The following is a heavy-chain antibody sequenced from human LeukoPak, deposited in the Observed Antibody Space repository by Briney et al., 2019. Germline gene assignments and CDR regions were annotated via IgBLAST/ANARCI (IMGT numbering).Heavy chain of an antibody. CDR2: ISAYNGNT. CDR1: GYSFPNYG. CDR3: ASLKNYYDSSGYLVTDAFDI. D-gene: IGHD3-22*01. V-gene: IGHV1-18*01. Sequence: GASVKVSCKASGYSFPNYGINWVRQAPGQGLEWMGWISAYNGNTNYAQKLQGRVTMTTDTSTSTAYMELRSLRSDDTAVYYCASLKNYYDSSGYLVTDAFDIWGQGTMVTVSS. J-gene: IGHJ3*02.